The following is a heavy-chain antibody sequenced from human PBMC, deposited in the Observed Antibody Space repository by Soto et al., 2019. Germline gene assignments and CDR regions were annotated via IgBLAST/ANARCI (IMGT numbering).Heavy chain of an antibody. J-gene: IGHJ4*02. V-gene: IGHV1-2*02. CDR3: ARRRLSTGTDYFDY. D-gene: IGHD1-1*01. CDR1: GYTFNDYF. Sequence: GASVKVSCKTSGYTFNDYFLRWVRQAPGQGLEWMGSINPNSGDTDYAQRFQGRVTLTRDTSIRTVYMELSRLRSDDTAVYYCARRRLSTGTDYFDYWGQGTLVTVSS. CDR2: INPNSGDT.